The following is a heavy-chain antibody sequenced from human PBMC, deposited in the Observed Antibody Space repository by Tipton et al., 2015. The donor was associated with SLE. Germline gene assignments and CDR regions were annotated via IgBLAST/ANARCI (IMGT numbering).Heavy chain of an antibody. CDR1: GYSFTTYS. J-gene: IGHJ5*02. V-gene: IGHV1-3*04. CDR3: AREVAAPVNWFDP. Sequence: QSGPEVKKPGASVKVSCKASGYSFTTYSMHWVRQDPGQRFEWMGSINIGNGNTLYPHKFEDRVTITSDTSANTVYMELTSLRSEDTAVYYCAREVAAPVNWFDPWGQGTLVTVSS. D-gene: IGHD6-13*01. CDR2: INIGNGNT.